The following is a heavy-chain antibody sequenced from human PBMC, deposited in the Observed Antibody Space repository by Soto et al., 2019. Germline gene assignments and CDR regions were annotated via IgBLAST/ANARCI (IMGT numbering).Heavy chain of an antibody. CDR2: ISGTAGRS. J-gene: IGHJ5*02. D-gene: IGHD3-3*01. CDR3: AKASEWLFGNWFDP. CDR1: GFSFSDFA. V-gene: IGHV3-23*01. Sequence: LRLSCAASGFSFSDFAMSWVRQAPGKGPEWVSSISGTAGRSYYADSVKGRFTISRDNSQNTLSLELNSLRVEDTAMYYCAKASEWLFGNWFDPWGQGTQVTVSS.